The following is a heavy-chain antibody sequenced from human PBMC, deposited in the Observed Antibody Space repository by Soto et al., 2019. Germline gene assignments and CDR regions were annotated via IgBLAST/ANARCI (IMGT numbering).Heavy chain of an antibody. D-gene: IGHD3-10*01. V-gene: IGHV1-69*13. CDR1: GGTFSSYA. CDR3: ARGPPYYYGSGSNYFDP. CDR2: IIPIFGTA. Sequence: GASVKVSCKASGGTFSSYAISWVRQAPGQGLEWMGGIIPIFGTANYAQKFQGRVTITADESTSTAYMELSSLRSEDTAVYYCARGPPYYYGSGSNYFDPWGQGTLVTVS. J-gene: IGHJ5*02.